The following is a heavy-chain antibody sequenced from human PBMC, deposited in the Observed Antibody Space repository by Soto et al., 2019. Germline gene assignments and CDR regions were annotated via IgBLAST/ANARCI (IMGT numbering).Heavy chain of an antibody. CDR2: IHYRGST. V-gene: IGHV4-31*03. Sequence: QVQLQESGPGLVEPSQTLSLTCSVSGGFISRGGYYWSWIRQFPGKCVEWIGYIHYRGSTYYNPSLKSRGSISVDMSKNQLSLNLTSVTAADTAVYYCARCRDAFGFDSWGQGTLVTVSS. CDR3: ARCRDAFGFDS. J-gene: IGHJ4*02. CDR1: GGFISRGGYY. D-gene: IGHD2-2*01.